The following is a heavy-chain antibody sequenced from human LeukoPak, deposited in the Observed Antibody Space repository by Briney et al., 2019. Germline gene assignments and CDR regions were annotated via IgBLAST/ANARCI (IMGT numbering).Heavy chain of an antibody. D-gene: IGHD3-22*01. CDR2: IYYSGST. CDR3: ARDSYYYDSSGFDY. CDR1: GGSIGSGGYY. V-gene: IGHV4-31*03. J-gene: IGHJ4*02. Sequence: SETLSLTCTVSGGSIGSGGYYWSWIRQHPGKGLEWIGYIYYSGSTYYNPSLKSRVTISVDTSKNQFSLKLSSVTAADTAVYYCARDSYYYDSSGFDYWGQGTLVTVSS.